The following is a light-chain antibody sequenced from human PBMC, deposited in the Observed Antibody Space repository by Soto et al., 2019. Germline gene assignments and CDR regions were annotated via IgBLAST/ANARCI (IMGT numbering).Light chain of an antibody. V-gene: IGLV2-14*03. Sequence: QSALTQPASVSGSPGQSITISCTGTSSDVGHYNYVSWYQQHPGKAPELVTYAVSNRPSGVSNRFSGSKSGNTASLTISDLQSEDEADYYRSSYTHSNTIIFGGGTQLTVL. CDR3: SSYTHSNTII. J-gene: IGLJ2*01. CDR2: AVS. CDR1: SSDVGHYNY.